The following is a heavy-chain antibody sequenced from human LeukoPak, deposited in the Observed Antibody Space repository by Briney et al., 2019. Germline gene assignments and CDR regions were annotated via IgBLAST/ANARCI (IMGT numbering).Heavy chain of an antibody. V-gene: IGHV3-23*01. CDR3: TKDLYHDVFSFDY. CDR2: ISGSGGST. CDR1: GFTFSSYA. J-gene: IGHJ4*02. D-gene: IGHD3-9*01. Sequence: GGSLRLSCAASGFTFSSYAMSWVRQAPGKGLEWVSAISGSGGSTYYADSVKGRFTISRDNSKNTLYLQMNSLRAEDTAVYYCTKDLYHDVFSFDYWGQGTLVTVSS.